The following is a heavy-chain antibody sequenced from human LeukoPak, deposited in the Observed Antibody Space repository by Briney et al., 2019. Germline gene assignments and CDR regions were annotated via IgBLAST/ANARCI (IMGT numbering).Heavy chain of an antibody. D-gene: IGHD3-22*01. CDR2: ISAYNGNT. J-gene: IGHJ6*02. V-gene: IGHV1-18*01. CDR3: ARLSYYYDSSGYYVVRYYYYGMDV. CDR1: GYTFTSYG. Sequence: GASVKVSCKASGYTFTSYGISWVRQAPGQGLEWMGWISAYNGNTNYAQKLQGRVTMTTDTSTSTAYMELRSLRSEDTAVYYCARLSYYYDSSGYYVVRYYYYGMDVWGQGTTVTVPS.